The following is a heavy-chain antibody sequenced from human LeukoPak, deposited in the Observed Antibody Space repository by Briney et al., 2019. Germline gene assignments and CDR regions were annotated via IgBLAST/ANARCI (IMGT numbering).Heavy chain of an antibody. Sequence: EGSLRLSCAASGFTFSSYGMHWVRQAPGKGLEWVAFIRYDGSNKYYADSVKGRFTISRDNSKNTLYLQMNSLRAEDTAVYYCAKDPGRSSRYGSLGEGFDPWGQGTLVTVSS. J-gene: IGHJ5*02. D-gene: IGHD3-10*01. V-gene: IGHV3-30*02. CDR3: AKDPGRSSRYGSLGEGFDP. CDR2: IRYDGSNK. CDR1: GFTFSSYG.